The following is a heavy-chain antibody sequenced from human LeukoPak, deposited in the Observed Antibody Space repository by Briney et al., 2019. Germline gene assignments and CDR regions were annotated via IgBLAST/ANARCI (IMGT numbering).Heavy chain of an antibody. D-gene: IGHD2-21*02. CDR2: INHSGYT. CDR3: TRMTAGHDY. Sequence: PSETLSLTCAVSGVSFNDYYWSWVRQTPGKGLEWIGEINHSGYTNDSPSLKSRVTLSIDSSRKQFSLNLRSVTVADTGIYYCTRMTAGHDYWGQGTLVTVSS. J-gene: IGHJ4*02. V-gene: IGHV4-34*01. CDR1: GVSFNDYY.